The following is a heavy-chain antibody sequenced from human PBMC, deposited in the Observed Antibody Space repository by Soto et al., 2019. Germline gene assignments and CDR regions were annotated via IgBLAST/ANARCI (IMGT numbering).Heavy chain of an antibody. CDR1: GGPFSSYH. Sequence: QVQLVQSGAEVKKPGSSVKLSCKASGGPFSSYHISWVRQAPGQRLEWVGRIIPILGRANNAQHFQGRVTITADTATNTAYMELSSLTSEDTAVYYCAQVGGTTRSSWFAPWGYGTLVTVSS. CDR2: IIPILGRA. D-gene: IGHD1-26*01. J-gene: IGHJ5*02. V-gene: IGHV1-69*02. CDR3: AQVGGTTRSSWFAP.